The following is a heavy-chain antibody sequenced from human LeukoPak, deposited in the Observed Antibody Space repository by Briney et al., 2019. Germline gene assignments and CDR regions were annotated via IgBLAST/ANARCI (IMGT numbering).Heavy chain of an antibody. J-gene: IGHJ4*02. CDR2: LTGSGASA. CDR1: GFTFSSYA. V-gene: IGHV3-23*01. Sequence: GGSLRLSCAASGFTFSSYAMSWVRQAPVKGLEWVSGLTGSGASAYYADSVKGRFTISRDNSKNTLYLQLNSLRAEDTAVYYCAKVSSPYHYDSGGRNYYFDYWGQGTLVTVSS. D-gene: IGHD3-22*01. CDR3: AKVSSPYHYDSGGRNYYFDY.